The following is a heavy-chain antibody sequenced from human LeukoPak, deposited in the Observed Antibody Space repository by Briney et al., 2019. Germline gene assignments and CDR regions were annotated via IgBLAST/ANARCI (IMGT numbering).Heavy chain of an antibody. V-gene: IGHV3-11*01. Sequence: NPGGSLRLSCAASGFTFSDYYMSWIRQAPGKGLEWVSYISSSGSTIYYADSVKGRFTISRDNAKNSLYLQMNSLRAEDTAVYYCARDEGVDTAMVFRYWGQGTLVTVSS. CDR1: GFTFSDYY. J-gene: IGHJ4*02. CDR3: ARDEGVDTAMVFRY. D-gene: IGHD5-18*01. CDR2: ISSSGSTI.